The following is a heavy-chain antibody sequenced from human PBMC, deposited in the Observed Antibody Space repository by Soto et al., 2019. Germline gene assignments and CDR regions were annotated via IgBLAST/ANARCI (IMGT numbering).Heavy chain of an antibody. V-gene: IGHV3-23*01. Sequence: PVGSLRLSCAPSGFTFSSYAVSWVRQAPGEGLEWVSSISGSGGSTYYAGSVKGRFTISRDNSKNTLSLQMDSLRAGDTAVYYCAKGISGTTRTKLDYWGQGP. D-gene: IGHD1-7*01. CDR1: GFTFSSYA. CDR3: AKGISGTTRTKLDY. J-gene: IGHJ4*02. CDR2: ISGSGGST.